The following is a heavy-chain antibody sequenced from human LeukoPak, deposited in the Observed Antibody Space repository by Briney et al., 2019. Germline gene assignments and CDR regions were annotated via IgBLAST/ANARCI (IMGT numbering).Heavy chain of an antibody. J-gene: IGHJ6*02. CDR2: ISTDGSST. D-gene: IGHD2/OR15-2a*01. Sequence: GGSLRLSCAASGFTFSRYWMHWLRQAPGKGLVWVSRISTDGSSTGYADSVKGRFTISRDNGKNTLYLQMNSLRAEDTAVYYCASYLTSIPSGMDVWGQGTTVTVSS. CDR1: GFTFSRYW. CDR3: ASYLTSIPSGMDV. V-gene: IGHV3-74*01.